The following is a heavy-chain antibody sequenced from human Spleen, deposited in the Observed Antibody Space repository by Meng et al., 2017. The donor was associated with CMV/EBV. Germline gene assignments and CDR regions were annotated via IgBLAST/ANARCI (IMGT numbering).Heavy chain of an antibody. CDR2: ITPAFETA. CDR1: FSSSS. V-gene: IGHV1-69*05. Sequence: FSSSSLMWVRQAPGQGLEWMGGITPAFETADYAQKFRDRVTITTDDSATTAYMEMSSLGSEDTAVYFCARGPSITVGGVIIWPLEDWGQGTLVTVSS. D-gene: IGHD3-16*02. CDR3: ARGPSITVGGVIIWPLED. J-gene: IGHJ4*02.